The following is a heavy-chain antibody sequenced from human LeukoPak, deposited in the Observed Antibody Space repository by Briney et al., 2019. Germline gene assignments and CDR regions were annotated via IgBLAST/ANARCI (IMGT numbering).Heavy chain of an antibody. Sequence: SETLSLTCTVSGGSISSSSYYWGWIRQPPGKGLEWIGSIYYSGSTYYNPSLKSRVTISVDTSKNQFSLKLSSVTAADTAVYYCARLQGDGYSPYWYFDLWGRGTLVTVSS. CDR1: GGSISSSSYY. CDR3: ARLQGDGYSPYWYFDL. CDR2: IYYSGST. J-gene: IGHJ2*01. D-gene: IGHD5-24*01. V-gene: IGHV4-39*01.